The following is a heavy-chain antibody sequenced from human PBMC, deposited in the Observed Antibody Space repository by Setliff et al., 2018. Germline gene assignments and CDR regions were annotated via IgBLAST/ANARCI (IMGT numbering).Heavy chain of an antibody. CDR3: ARDGGEY. CDR2: IKQDGSEK. V-gene: IGHV3-7*01. J-gene: IGHJ4*02. D-gene: IGHD3-16*01. Sequence: GGSLRLSCEGSGFTFSSYWMSWVRQAPGKGLEWVANIKQDGSEKYYVDSVKGRFTISRDNAKNSLCLQMNSLRAEDTAVYYCARDGGEYWGQGTLVTVSS. CDR1: GFTFSSYW.